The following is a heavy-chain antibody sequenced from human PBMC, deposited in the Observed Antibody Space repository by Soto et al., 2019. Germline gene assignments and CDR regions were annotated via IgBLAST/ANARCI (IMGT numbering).Heavy chain of an antibody. CDR1: GGSISSGGYY. D-gene: IGHD2-2*02. CDR3: AGGYCSSTSCYTGIYYYGMDV. CDR2: IYYSGST. J-gene: IGHJ6*02. V-gene: IGHV4-31*03. Sequence: SETLSLTCTVSGGSISSGGYYWSWIRQHPGKGLEWIGYIYYSGSTYYNPSLKSRVTISVDTSKNQFSLKLSSVTAADAAVYYRAGGYCSSTSCYTGIYYYGMDVWGQGTTVTVSS.